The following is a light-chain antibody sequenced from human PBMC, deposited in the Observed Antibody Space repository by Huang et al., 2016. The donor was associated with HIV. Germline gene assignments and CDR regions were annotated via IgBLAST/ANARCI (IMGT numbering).Light chain of an antibody. V-gene: IGKV3-15*01. CDR2: GAS. J-gene: IGKJ2*01. CDR1: QSVNNN. CDR3: QQYDNWPPFT. Sequence: EIVMTPSPATLSVSPGERATLSCRASQSVNNNLAWYQQKPGQAPRLLIYGASTSATAVAARFSGSGSGTEFTLTISGLQSEDSAVYYCQQYDNWPPFTFGQGTKLEIK.